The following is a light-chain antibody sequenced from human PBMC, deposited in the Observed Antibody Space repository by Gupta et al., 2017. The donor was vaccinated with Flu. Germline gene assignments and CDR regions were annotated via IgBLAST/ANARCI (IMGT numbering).Light chain of an antibody. Sequence: YEVTQPPSMSASPGQTAPITCSGDTVGYKYACWSQQDPGQSPVVVIYENKRRTSGIPERFSGSTSGNTATLTISGTQAMDEGDYYCQAWDSNTVIFGGGTKLTVL. CDR2: ENK. CDR3: QAWDSNTVI. CDR1: TVGYKY. J-gene: IGLJ2*01. V-gene: IGLV3-1*01.